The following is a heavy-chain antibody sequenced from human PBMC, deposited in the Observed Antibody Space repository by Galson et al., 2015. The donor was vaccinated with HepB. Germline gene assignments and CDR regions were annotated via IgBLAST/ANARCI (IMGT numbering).Heavy chain of an antibody. D-gene: IGHD5-12*01. CDR1: GYTFTNYD. V-gene: IGHV1-8*01. Sequence: SVKVSCKASGYTFTNYDINWVRQAPGQGLEWLGWMSPKGGSKGYVQKFQGKIALTRNISKSTAYMELSSLTFEDTAVYYCARDRRAYSGFDLDAFDIWGQGTMVIVSS. CDR2: MSPKGGSK. CDR3: ARDRRAYSGFDLDAFDI. J-gene: IGHJ3*02.